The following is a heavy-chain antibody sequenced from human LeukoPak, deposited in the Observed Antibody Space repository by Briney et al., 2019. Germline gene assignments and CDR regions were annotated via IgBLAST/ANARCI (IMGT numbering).Heavy chain of an antibody. CDR2: INPNSGGT. CDR1: GYTFIGYY. J-gene: IGHJ4*02. CDR3: ARGGWVRGVITRNGLDY. D-gene: IGHD3-10*01. V-gene: IGHV1-2*02. Sequence: ASVKVSCKASGYTFIGYYMHWVRQAPGQGVEWMGWINPNSGGTSYAQKFQGRVTMTRDTSISTAYMDLSSLRSDDTAVYYCARGGWVRGVITRNGLDYWGQGTLVTVSS.